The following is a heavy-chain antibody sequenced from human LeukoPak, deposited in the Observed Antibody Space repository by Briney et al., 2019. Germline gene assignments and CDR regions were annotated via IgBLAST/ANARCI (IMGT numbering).Heavy chain of an antibody. Sequence: PSETLSLTCTVSGGSISSYYWNWIRQPPGKGLEWIGSISYSGSTKYNPSLESRVTISVDTSKNQISLKLSSVTAADTAVYYCARAGTAMVGRYYYYMDVWGKGTTVTISS. D-gene: IGHD5-18*01. CDR2: ISYSGST. CDR1: GGSISSYY. J-gene: IGHJ6*03. CDR3: ARAGTAMVGRYYYYMDV. V-gene: IGHV4-59*01.